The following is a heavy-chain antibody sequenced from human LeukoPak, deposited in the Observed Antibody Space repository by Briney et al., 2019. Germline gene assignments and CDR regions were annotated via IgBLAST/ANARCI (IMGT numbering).Heavy chain of an antibody. CDR3: ERDEESDAFDI. D-gene: IGHD3-10*01. CDR1: GFTFSSYW. V-gene: IGHV3-7*01. J-gene: IGHJ3*02. CDR2: IKQDGSEK. Sequence: GGSLRLSCAASGFTFSSYWMSWVRQAPGKGLEWVANIKQDGSEKYYVDSVKGRFTISRENAKNSLYLQMNSLRAEDAAVYYCERDEESDAFDIWGQGTMVSVSS.